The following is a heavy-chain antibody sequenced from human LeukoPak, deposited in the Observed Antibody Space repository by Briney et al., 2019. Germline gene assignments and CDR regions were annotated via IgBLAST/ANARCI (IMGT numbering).Heavy chain of an antibody. Sequence: SETLSLTCTVSGGSISSYYCSWIRQPPGKGLEWIGYIYYSGSTHYNPSLKSRVTISGDTSKNQFYLKLSSVTAADTAVYYCARLKATVSIHAYFDSWGQGTLVTVSS. D-gene: IGHD4-17*01. J-gene: IGHJ4*02. CDR2: IYYSGST. CDR1: GGSISSYY. V-gene: IGHV4-59*01. CDR3: ARLKATVSIHAYFDS.